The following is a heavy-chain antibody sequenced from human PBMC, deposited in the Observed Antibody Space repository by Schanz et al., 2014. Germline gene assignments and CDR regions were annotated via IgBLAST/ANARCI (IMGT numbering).Heavy chain of an antibody. J-gene: IGHJ4*02. D-gene: IGHD3-22*01. V-gene: IGHV3-33*06. CDR2: MSYDGSIK. CDR1: GFTFSSYG. Sequence: QVQLVESGGGVVQPGRSLRLSCAASGFTFSSYGMHWVRQAPGKGLEWVAAMSYDGSIKYYGDSVKGRFTISRVNSKNTLYLRMKGLRAEDTAVYYCAKGRRGYFDSSGSYWGTFDFWGQGTLVSVSS. CDR3: AKGRRGYFDSSGSYWGTFDF.